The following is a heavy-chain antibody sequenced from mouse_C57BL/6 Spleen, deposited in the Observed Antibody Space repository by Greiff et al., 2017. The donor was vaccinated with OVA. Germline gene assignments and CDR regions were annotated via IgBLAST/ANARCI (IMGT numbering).Heavy chain of an antibody. Sequence: EVQVVESGGGLVKPGGSLKLSCAASGFTFSSYTMSWVRQTPEKRLEWVATISGGGGNTYYPDIVKGRFTISRDNAKNTLYLQMSSLRSEDTALYYCARYGSSYGWYFDVWGTGTTVTVSS. CDR3: ARYGSSYGWYFDV. V-gene: IGHV5-9*01. D-gene: IGHD1-1*01. CDR2: ISGGGGNT. CDR1: GFTFSSYT. J-gene: IGHJ1*03.